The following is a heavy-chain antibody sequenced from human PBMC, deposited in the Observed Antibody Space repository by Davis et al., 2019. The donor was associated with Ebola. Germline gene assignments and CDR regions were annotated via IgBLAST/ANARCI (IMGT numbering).Heavy chain of an antibody. CDR3: TREASGTGLLAY. V-gene: IGHV3-49*03. CDR2: IRSKAYGGTT. D-gene: IGHD2-2*01. Sequence: PGGSLGLSCTASGFTFGDYAMSWFRQAPGKGLEWVGFIRSKAYGGTTEYAASVKGRFTISRDDSKSIAYLQMNSLKTEDTAVYYCTREASGTGLLAYWGQGTLVTVSS. CDR1: GFTFGDYA. J-gene: IGHJ4*02.